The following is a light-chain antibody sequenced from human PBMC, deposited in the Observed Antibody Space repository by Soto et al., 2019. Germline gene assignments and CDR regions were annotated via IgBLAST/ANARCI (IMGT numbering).Light chain of an antibody. CDR2: EVT. J-gene: IGLJ1*01. CDR3: RTLAADYNNQYV. CDR1: SSDVGRYNF. Sequence: QPVLTQPPSASGSPEQSVTISCTGTSSDVGRYNFVSWYQQHPGKAPKLMIFEVTKRPSGVPDRFSGSKSGNTASLTVSGLQAEDEADCYCRTLAADYNNQYVFGTGTKVTVL. V-gene: IGLV2-8*01.